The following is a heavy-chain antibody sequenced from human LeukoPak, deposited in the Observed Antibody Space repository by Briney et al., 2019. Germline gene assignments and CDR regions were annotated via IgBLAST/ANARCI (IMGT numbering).Heavy chain of an antibody. CDR1: GFTLRSYA. V-gene: IGHV3-23*01. J-gene: IGHJ4*02. CDR2: ISGSGNST. CDR3: AKDPRAGSGWGSFDY. Sequence: GGSLRLSCAASGFTLRSYAMRWVRQAPGKGLEWVSGISGSGNSTYYADSVKGRFSISRDNSKNTLWLQMNSLKDEDTAVYDCAKDPRAGSGWGSFDYWGQGTLVTVSS. D-gene: IGHD6-19*01.